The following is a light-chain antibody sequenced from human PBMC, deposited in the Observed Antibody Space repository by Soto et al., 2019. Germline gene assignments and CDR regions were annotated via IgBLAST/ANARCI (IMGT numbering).Light chain of an antibody. J-gene: IGKJ4*01. Sequence: EIVLTQSPATLSLSPGERATLSCRASQSVRSYLAWYQQKPGQTPRLLIYDAFNRATGIPARFSGSGSGTDFTLTISSLEPEDFAVYYCQQWSKGPSLTFGGGTKVDIK. CDR3: QQWSKGPSLT. V-gene: IGKV3-11*01. CDR1: QSVRSY. CDR2: DAF.